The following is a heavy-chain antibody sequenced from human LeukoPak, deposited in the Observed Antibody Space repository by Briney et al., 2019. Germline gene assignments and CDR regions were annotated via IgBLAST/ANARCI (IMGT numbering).Heavy chain of an antibody. Sequence: GGSLRLSCAASGFTFSSYSMNWVRQAPGKGLEWVSYISSSSSTIYYADSVKGRFTISRDNAKNSLYLQMNSLRAEDTAVYYCARDAAIYDFWSGYYFDWGQGTLVTVSS. J-gene: IGHJ4*02. CDR2: ISSSSSTI. CDR3: ARDAAIYDFWSGYYFD. V-gene: IGHV3-48*01. CDR1: GFTFSSYS. D-gene: IGHD3-3*01.